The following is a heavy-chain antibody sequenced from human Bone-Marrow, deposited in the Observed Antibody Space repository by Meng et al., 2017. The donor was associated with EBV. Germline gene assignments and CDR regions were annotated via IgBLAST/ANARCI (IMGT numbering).Heavy chain of an antibody. CDR3: ATYEMGGAGKGY. D-gene: IGHD6-19*01. J-gene: IGHJ4*02. V-gene: IGHV4-30-4*01. Sequence: QVQRQESGPLSRKPSPTLSLTCAVSGGSISSGGYHWSWIRQPPGKGLEWIGYIDYSGSTYHNPSLKSRVTTSVDASNNQFSLKLSSVTAADTAVYYCATYEMGGAGKGYWGQGTLVTVSS. CDR1: GGSISSGGYH. CDR2: IDYSGST.